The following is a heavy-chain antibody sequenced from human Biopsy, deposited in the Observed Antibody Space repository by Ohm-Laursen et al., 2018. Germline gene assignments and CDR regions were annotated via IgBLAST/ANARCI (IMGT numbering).Heavy chain of an antibody. CDR2: ISASGNHI. CDR3: ARDGEAKYCKHGVCPSDF. D-gene: IGHD2-8*01. J-gene: IGHJ4*02. CDR1: GLDFSDYS. Sequence: SLRLSCTASGLDFSDYSMNWVRQAPGKGLEWVSSISASGNHIYYTDSVKGRFTVSRDNGKNSVYLQMNSLRVEDTAVYYCARDGEAKYCKHGVCPSDFWGQGTLVTVSS. V-gene: IGHV3-21*01.